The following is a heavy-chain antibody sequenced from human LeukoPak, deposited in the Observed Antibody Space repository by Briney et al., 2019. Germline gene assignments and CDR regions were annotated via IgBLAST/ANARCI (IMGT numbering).Heavy chain of an antibody. CDR2: ISSSSSYI. D-gene: IGHD3-10*01. CDR3: AREGYGSGSEYYYYYYMDV. Sequence: PGWSMRLSCAASGFTFSSYSMNWVHKAPGKRLEWVSSISSSSSYIYYADSVKGRFTISSDYAKNSLYLQMNSLRAEDTAVYYCAREGYGSGSEYYYYYYMDVWGKGTTVTVSS. V-gene: IGHV3-21*01. J-gene: IGHJ6*03. CDR1: GFTFSSYS.